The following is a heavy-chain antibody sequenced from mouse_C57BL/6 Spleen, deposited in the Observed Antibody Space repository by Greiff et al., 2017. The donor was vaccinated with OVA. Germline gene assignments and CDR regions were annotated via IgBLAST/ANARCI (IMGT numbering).Heavy chain of an antibody. D-gene: IGHD1-1*01. V-gene: IGHV1-69*01. CDR1: GYTFTSYW. Sequence: QVQLQQPGAELVMPGASVKLSCKASGYTFTSYWMHWVKQRPGQGLEWIGEIDPSDSYTNYNQKFKGKSTLTVDKSSSTAYMQLSSLTSEDSAVYYCARTLYGSSYRWYIDVWGTGTTVTVSS. J-gene: IGHJ1*03. CDR3: ARTLYGSSYRWYIDV. CDR2: IDPSDSYT.